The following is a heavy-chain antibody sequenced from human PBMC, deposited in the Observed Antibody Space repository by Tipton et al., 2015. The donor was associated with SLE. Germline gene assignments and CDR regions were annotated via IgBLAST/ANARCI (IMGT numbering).Heavy chain of an antibody. D-gene: IGHD6-6*01. CDR3: AREASLSY. CDR2: INSGGDII. V-gene: IGHV3-48*02. J-gene: IGHJ4*02. CDR1: GFSISIYS. Sequence: SLRLSCTASGFSISIYSMNWVRQAPGKGLEWVAFINSGGDIILYADSVKGRFTISRDDAKNSAYLQMNSLRDEDTAVYYCAREASLSYWGQGTLVTVTS.